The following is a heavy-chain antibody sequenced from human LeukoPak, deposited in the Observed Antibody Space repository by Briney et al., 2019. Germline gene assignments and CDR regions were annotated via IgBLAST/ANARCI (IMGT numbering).Heavy chain of an antibody. CDR3: AKDQKYGGADY. J-gene: IGHJ4*02. CDR2: ISGSGGST. D-gene: IGHD4-23*01. V-gene: IGHV3-23*01. Sequence: GGSLRLSCAASGFTFSSNGMTWVRQAPGKGLEWVSGISGSGGSTYYADSVKGRLTISRDNSKNTLYLQMDSLRGEDTAIYYCAKDQKYGGADYWGQGTLVTVSS. CDR1: GFTFSSNG.